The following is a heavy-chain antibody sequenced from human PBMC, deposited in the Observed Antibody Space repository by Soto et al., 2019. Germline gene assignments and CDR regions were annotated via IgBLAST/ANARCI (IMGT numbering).Heavy chain of an antibody. CDR1: GFTFGDYA. V-gene: IGHV3-49*03. D-gene: IGHD3-22*01. CDR3: TRDSEGGYYDSSGYFSPDY. CDR2: IRSKAYGGTT. Sequence: GGSLRLSCTASGFTFGDYAMSWFRQAPGKGLEWVGFIRSKAYGGTTEYAASVKGRFTISRDDSKSIAYLQMNSLKTEDTAVYYCTRDSEGGYYDSSGYFSPDYWGQGTLVTVS. J-gene: IGHJ4*02.